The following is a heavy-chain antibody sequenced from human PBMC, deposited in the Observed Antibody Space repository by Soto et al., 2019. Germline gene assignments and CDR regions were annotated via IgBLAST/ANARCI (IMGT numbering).Heavy chain of an antibody. J-gene: IGHJ2*01. CDR1: GLTFRNYA. D-gene: IGHD6-13*01. CDR3: AKDLRGPEAGTWYFDL. CDR2: ITATGDRA. Sequence: EVHLLESGGGLVQPGGSLRISCAASGLTFRNYAMGWVRQAPGKGLEWVSAITATGDRAQYIDSVRGRFTISRDNSQNTLYMQMNSLRAEDTAVYYCAKDLRGPEAGTWYFDLWGRGSLVTVSS. V-gene: IGHV3-23*01.